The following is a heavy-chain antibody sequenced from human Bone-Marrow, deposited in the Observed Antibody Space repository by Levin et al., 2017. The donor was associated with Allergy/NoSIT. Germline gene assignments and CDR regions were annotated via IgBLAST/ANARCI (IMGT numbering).Heavy chain of an antibody. CDR2: ISGSGGST. Sequence: GESLKISCAASGFTFSSYAMSWVRQAPGKGLEWVSAISGSGGSTYYADSVKGRFTISRDNSKNTLYLQMNSLRAEDTAVYYCAKDQGYCSSTSCYNDAFDIWGQGTMVTVSS. D-gene: IGHD2-2*02. CDR3: AKDQGYCSSTSCYNDAFDI. J-gene: IGHJ3*02. V-gene: IGHV3-23*01. CDR1: GFTFSSYA.